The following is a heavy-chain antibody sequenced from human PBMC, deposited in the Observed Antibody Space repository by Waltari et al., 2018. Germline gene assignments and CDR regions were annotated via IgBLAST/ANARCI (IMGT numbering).Heavy chain of an antibody. J-gene: IGHJ4*02. CDR1: GDSMNSNSW. V-gene: IGHV4-4*02. CDR2: IHRSGRN. CDR3: ARDRGIGLYFDS. D-gene: IGHD1-26*01. Sequence: QLQLQESGPGLVKPSGPLSLTCPVSGDSMNSNSWWSWVRQPPEKGLEWIGQIHRSGRNNYNPSLESRVTISLDTSNRQFSLKLTSTTAADTAVYYCARDRGIGLYFDSWGQGTLVTVSP.